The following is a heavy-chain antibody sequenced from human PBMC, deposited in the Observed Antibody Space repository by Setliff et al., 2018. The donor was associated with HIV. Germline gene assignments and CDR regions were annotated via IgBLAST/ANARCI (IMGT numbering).Heavy chain of an antibody. CDR1: GFMFSTYA. Sequence: PGGSLRLSCAASGFMFSTYAMHWVRQAPGKGLEWVACVRYDESKRYYADSVKDRFAISRDNSKNTVYLQMNSLGPEDTAVYYCAKAKIPTTDLYFLDYWGQGTPVTVSS. CDR3: AKAKIPTTDLYFLDY. CDR2: VRYDESKR. J-gene: IGHJ4*02. D-gene: IGHD5-12*01. V-gene: IGHV3-30*02.